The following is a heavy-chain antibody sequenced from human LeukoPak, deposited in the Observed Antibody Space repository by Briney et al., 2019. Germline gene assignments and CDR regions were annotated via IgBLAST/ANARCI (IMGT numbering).Heavy chain of an antibody. D-gene: IGHD1-26*01. CDR1: GFTFSRYA. J-gene: IGHJ4*02. CDR3: AKDLSPGPSTFDY. CDR2: ISSSGGAT. Sequence: PGGSLRLSCAASGFTFSRYAMTWVRQAPGKGLEWVSTISSSGGATYYADSVKGRFTISRDNSKNTLYLQMNSLRAEDTAVYYCAKDLSPGPSTFDYWGQGTLVTVSS. V-gene: IGHV3-23*01.